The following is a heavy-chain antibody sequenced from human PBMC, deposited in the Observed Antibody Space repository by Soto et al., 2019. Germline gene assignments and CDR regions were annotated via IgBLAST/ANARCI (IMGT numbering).Heavy chain of an antibody. J-gene: IGHJ6*03. CDR1: GFDFSSYS. D-gene: IGHD3-3*01. Sequence: EVQLVESGGGLVKPGWSLRLSCAASGFDFSSYSMNWVRQAPGKGLEWVSSINDDSSYIYYAHSLRGRFTISRDNAKESLYLQMNSLRAEDTAVYYCVRDFGWYFRSGYMDVWGDGATVTVSS. CDR2: INDDSSYI. V-gene: IGHV3-21*02. CDR3: VRDFGWYFRSGYMDV.